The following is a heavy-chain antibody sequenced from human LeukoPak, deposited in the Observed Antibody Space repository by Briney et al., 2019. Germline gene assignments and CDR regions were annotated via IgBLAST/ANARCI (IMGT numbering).Heavy chain of an antibody. V-gene: IGHV4-34*01. J-gene: IGHJ6*02. CDR1: GGSFSGYY. CDR3: ARGGRKQPGRTAYNYHRGLDV. Sequence: SETLSLTCAVYGGSFSGYYWSWIRQPPGKGLEWIGEINHSGSTNYNPSLKSRVTISVDTSKNQFSLKLSSVTAADTAVYYCARGGRKQPGRTAYNYHRGLDVWDQGTTVTVSS. D-gene: IGHD1-20*01. CDR2: INHSGST.